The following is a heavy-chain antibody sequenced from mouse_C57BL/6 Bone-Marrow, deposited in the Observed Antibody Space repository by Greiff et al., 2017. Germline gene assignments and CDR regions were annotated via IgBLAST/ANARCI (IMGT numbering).Heavy chain of an antibody. CDR2: IYPRSGNT. Sequence: VQLQQSGAELARPGASVKLSCKASGYTFTSYGISWVKQRTGQGLEWIGEIYPRSGNTYYNEKFKGKATLTADKSSSTAYMELRSLTAEDSAVYFCARERLDYYGSSFPWFAYWGQGTLVTVSA. J-gene: IGHJ3*01. CDR3: ARERLDYYGSSFPWFAY. D-gene: IGHD1-1*01. V-gene: IGHV1-81*01. CDR1: GYTFTSYG.